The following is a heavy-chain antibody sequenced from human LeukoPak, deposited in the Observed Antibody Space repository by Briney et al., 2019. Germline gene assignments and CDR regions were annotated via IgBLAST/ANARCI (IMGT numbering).Heavy chain of an antibody. V-gene: IGHV1-8*01. CDR1: GYTFTSYD. J-gene: IGHJ6*02. Sequence: AAVKVSCKASGYTFTSYDIHWVRQATGQGVEWVGWMNPTSGNTRYAQKFQGRVTMTRNTSISTAYMELSSLRPEDTAVYYCARVFVLRYFDWFSGGDGMDVWGQGTSVTVSS. CDR3: ARVFVLRYFDWFSGGDGMDV. D-gene: IGHD3-9*01. CDR2: MNPTSGNT.